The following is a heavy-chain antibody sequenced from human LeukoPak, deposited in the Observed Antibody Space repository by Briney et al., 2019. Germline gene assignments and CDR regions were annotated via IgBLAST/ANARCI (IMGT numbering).Heavy chain of an antibody. CDR3: ARGYCNSTNCLDFT. J-gene: IGHJ4*02. CDR2: IFHNGNT. V-gene: IGHV4-31*03. Sequence: SETLSLTCTVSGGSISSGGYYWSWIRQYPGKGLEWIAYIFHNGNTYYNPSLKSRVMISADTSKNQFSLKLTSVTAADTAVYYCARGYCNSTNCLDFTWGQGTLVTVSS. D-gene: IGHD2/OR15-2a*01. CDR1: GGSISSGGYY.